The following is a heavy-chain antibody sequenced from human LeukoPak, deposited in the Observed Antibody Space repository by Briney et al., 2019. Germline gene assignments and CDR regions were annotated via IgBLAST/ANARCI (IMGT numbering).Heavy chain of an antibody. V-gene: IGHV1-69*01. D-gene: IGHD3-10*01. J-gene: IGHJ4*02. CDR2: IIPIFGTA. CDR3: ARDRGANTVYFDY. Sequence: ASVKVSCKASGCTFSSYAISWVRQAPGQGLEWMGGIIPIFGTANYAQKFQGRVKITADESTSTAYMELSSLRSEDTAVYYCARDRGANTVYFDYWGQGTLVTVSS. CDR1: GCTFSSYA.